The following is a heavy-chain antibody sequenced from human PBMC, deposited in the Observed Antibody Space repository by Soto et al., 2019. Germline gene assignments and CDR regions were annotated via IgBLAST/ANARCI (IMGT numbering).Heavy chain of an antibody. Sequence: GGSLRLSCAASGFIFSNYAMSWVRQAPGKGLEWVSVVSASGGSTYYADSVKGRFTISRDNSKNTLYLQMNSLRAEDTAVYYCASHMITFGGVTVRNDYWGQGTLVTVSS. V-gene: IGHV3-23*01. CDR1: GFIFSNYA. CDR3: ASHMITFGGVTVRNDY. D-gene: IGHD3-16*02. J-gene: IGHJ4*02. CDR2: VSASGGST.